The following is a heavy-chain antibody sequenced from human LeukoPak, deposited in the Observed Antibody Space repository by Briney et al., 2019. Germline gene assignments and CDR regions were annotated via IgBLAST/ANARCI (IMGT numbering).Heavy chain of an antibody. J-gene: IGHJ6*02. V-gene: IGHV3-48*01. CDR2: ISSSSSSI. CDR1: GFTFSSYS. Sequence: GGSLRLSCAASGFTFSSYSMNWVRQAPGKGLEWVSYISSSSSSIYYADSVKGRFTISRDNAKNSLYLQMNSLRAEDTAVYYCAREDVVVPPYGMDVWGQGTTVTVSS. CDR3: AREDVVVPPYGMDV. D-gene: IGHD2-2*01.